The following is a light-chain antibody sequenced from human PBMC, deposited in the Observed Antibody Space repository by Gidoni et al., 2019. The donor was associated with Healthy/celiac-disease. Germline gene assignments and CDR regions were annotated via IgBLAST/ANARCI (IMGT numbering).Light chain of an antibody. V-gene: IGKV3-20*01. CDR3: QQYGSSTPFT. J-gene: IGKJ2*01. Sequence: DILWTQSPGTLSLSPGERATLSCRASQSVSSSYLAYYKQKPGQAPRLLISGASSRATSSPYRMSGSGSATDFTLTISRLEPEDVVVYYCQQYGSSTPFTFGQGTKLEIK. CDR1: QSVSSSY. CDR2: GAS.